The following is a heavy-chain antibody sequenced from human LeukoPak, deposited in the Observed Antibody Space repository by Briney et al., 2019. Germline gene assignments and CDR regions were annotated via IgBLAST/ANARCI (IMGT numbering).Heavy chain of an antibody. CDR3: ARRWYDSREYFFDY. D-gene: IGHD3-22*01. J-gene: IGHJ4*02. CDR2: INPNSGGT. V-gene: IGHV1-2*02. Sequence: GASVKVSCKASAYTFADYYMHWVRQAPGQGLEWMGWINPNSGGTSYEQKFQGRVTMTRDTSISTAYMELKRLGSDDTAVYYCARRWYDSREYFFDYWGQGTLVTVSS. CDR1: AYTFADYY.